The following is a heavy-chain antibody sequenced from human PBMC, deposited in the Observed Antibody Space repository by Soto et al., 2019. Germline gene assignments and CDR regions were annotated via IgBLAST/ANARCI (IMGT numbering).Heavy chain of an antibody. V-gene: IGHV3-30*04. CDR2: TSRDGRNA. J-gene: IGHJ4*02. CDR1: GFTFSSYL. Sequence: QVQLMESGGGVVQPGRSLTLSCAASGFTFSSYLIHWVRQTPDKGLEWVAFTSRDGRNAWYADSVKGRFTVSRDNSKNTVYLEMNSLRREDTAIYYCARDDEGGSDCDLGYWGQGTLVTVSS. CDR3: ARDDEGGSDCDLGY. D-gene: IGHD1-26*01.